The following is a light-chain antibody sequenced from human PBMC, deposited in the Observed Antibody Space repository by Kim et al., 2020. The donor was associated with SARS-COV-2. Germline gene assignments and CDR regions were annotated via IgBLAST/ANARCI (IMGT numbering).Light chain of an antibody. J-gene: IGLJ2*01. CDR3: QSYAYSLVGLV. V-gene: IGLV1-40*01. CDR1: GAGHD. CDR2: LTT. Sequence: VSGAPGQRVTISCTGAGHDVHWYQLLPGTAPKLLIFLTTKRPSGVPDRFSGSKSGTSASLAISGLQAEDEADYYCQSYAYSLVGLVFGGGTQLTVL.